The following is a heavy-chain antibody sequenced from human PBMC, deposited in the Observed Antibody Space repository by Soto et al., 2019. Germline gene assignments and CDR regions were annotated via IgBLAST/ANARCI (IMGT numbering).Heavy chain of an antibody. Sequence: TLSLTCTASGGSISSGGYFWSWSRPHPRKGLEWIGYIYYSGTTDYNPSLKSRVTISIDTSENQFSLRLSSVTAADTAVYFCARWYLRFYGLDVWGQGTPVTVSS. D-gene: IGHD6-13*01. V-gene: IGHV4-31*03. CDR3: ARWYLRFYGLDV. CDR1: GGSISSGGYF. CDR2: IYYSGTT. J-gene: IGHJ6*02.